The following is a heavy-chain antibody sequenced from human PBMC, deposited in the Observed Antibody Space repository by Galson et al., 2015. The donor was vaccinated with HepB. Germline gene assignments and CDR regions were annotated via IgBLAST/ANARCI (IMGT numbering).Heavy chain of an antibody. CDR2: INPSGGST. CDR1: GYTFTGYY. D-gene: IGHD3-22*01. J-gene: IGHJ4*02. CDR3: ARDRDLGYYYDSRGFFDY. V-gene: IGHV1-46*01. Sequence: SVKVSCKASGYTFTGYYMHWVRQAPGQGLEWMGIINPSGGSTSYAQKFQGRVTMTRDTSTSTVYMELSSLRSEDTAVYYCARDRDLGYYYDSRGFFDYWGQGTLVTVSS.